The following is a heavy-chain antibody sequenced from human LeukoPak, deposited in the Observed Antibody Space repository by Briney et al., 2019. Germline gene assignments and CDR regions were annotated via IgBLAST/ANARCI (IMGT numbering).Heavy chain of an antibody. Sequence: GGSLRLSCAVSGFTSSSYLVSWVRQAPEKGLEWVASIKHDGSEKYYGDSVKGRFTISRDNARNSLYLQMNSLRAEDTAVYYCGVYNWNSKREFDYWGQGTLVTVSS. D-gene: IGHD1-7*01. J-gene: IGHJ4*02. CDR2: IKHDGSEK. CDR1: GFTSSSYL. V-gene: IGHV3-7*05. CDR3: GVYNWNSKREFDY.